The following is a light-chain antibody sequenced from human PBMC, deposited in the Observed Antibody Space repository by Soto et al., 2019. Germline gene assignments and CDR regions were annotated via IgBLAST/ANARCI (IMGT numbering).Light chain of an antibody. V-gene: IGLV2-8*01. J-gene: IGLJ1*01. CDR2: EVS. Sequence: QSALTQPPSASGSPGQSVTISCTGTSSDVGGFNFVSWYQHHPGKAPKLMIYEVSKRSSGVPDRFSGSKSGNTASLTVSGLQAEDEADYYCSSYAGSNNYVFGTGTKVTVL. CDR1: SSDVGGFNF. CDR3: SSYAGSNNYV.